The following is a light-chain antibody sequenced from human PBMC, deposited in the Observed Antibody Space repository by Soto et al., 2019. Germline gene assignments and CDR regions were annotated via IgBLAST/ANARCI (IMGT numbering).Light chain of an antibody. V-gene: IGKV3-15*01. CDR2: GAS. Sequence: EIVMTQSPATLSVSPGERATLSCRASQSVGNNLGWYQQRPGQAPRLLIHGASTRATDVPARFSGSGSGTEFTLTISSLQSEDFAVYYCQQNDDWPRTFGQGTRVEIK. J-gene: IGKJ1*01. CDR1: QSVGNN. CDR3: QQNDDWPRT.